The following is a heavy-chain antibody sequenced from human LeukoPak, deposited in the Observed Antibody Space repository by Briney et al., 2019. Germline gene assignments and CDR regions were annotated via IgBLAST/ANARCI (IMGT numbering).Heavy chain of an antibody. V-gene: IGHV3-64D*09. CDR3: VKDNYYDSSGYFDY. J-gene: IGHJ4*02. CDR2: ISSNGGST. CDR1: GFPFSSYA. D-gene: IGHD3-22*01. Sequence: GGPLSLSFSASGFPFSSYAMHWGRPAPGKGLEYVSAISSNGGSTYYADSVKGRFTISRDNSKNTLYLQMSSLRAEDTAVYYCVKDNYYDSSGYFDYWGQGTLVTVSS.